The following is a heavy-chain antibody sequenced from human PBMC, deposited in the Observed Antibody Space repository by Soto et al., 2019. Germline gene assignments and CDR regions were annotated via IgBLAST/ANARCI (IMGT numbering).Heavy chain of an antibody. D-gene: IGHD3-9*01. J-gene: IGHJ4*02. CDR1: RLGFDSKY. V-gene: IGHV1-46*02. Sequence: VKATSKACRLGFDSKYRHWAQHDNKHGLEWMGVIYPSGGSTSYAQKFQGRVTMTRDASTSTVYMGLSSLRSENTAVSYCAGDFFDWLFPGGYWGQGSLVTVSS. CDR3: AGDFFDWLFPGGY. CDR2: IYPSGGST.